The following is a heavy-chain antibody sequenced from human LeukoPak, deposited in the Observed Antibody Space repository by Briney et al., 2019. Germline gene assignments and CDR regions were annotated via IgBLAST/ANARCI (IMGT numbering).Heavy chain of an antibody. D-gene: IGHD1-1*01. CDR3: AREWKSSFDP. J-gene: IGHJ5*02. CDR2: ISVYNGKT. CDR1: GYTFTNYG. Sequence: ASVKVSCKASGYTFTNYGITWVRQAPGQGLEWMGWISVYNGKTNYAQKLQDRVTMTTDTSPSTAYMEVRSLRSDDTAVYYCAREWKSSFDPWGQGTLVTVSS. V-gene: IGHV1-18*01.